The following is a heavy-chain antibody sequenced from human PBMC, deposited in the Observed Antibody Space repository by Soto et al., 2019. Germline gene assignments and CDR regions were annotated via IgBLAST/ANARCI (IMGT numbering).Heavy chain of an antibody. Sequence: QITLKESGPTLVKPQQTLTLTCTFSGFSLTTSGVGVGWIRQPPGKALEWLALIYWDDDKRYNPSLKSRLTITKDPSKTQVVLTMTNMDPVDTATYYCTNLVTTVTKEWGQGTLVTVSS. V-gene: IGHV2-5*02. D-gene: IGHD4-17*01. J-gene: IGHJ4*02. CDR1: GFSLTTSGVG. CDR2: IYWDDDK. CDR3: TNLVTTVTKE.